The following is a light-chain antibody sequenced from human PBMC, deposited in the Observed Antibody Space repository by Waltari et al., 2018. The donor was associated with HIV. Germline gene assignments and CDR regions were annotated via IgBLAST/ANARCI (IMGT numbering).Light chain of an antibody. Sequence: QSVLTQPPSASGTPGPRVPISCSGTSSNIGTTTVNRYHQLPGAAPQLLIHTNTQRPSGVPDRFSGSRSGTSASLAISGLQSEDEADYYCATWDNSQIGFYVFGTGTKVTVL. CDR1: SSNIGTTT. J-gene: IGLJ1*01. CDR2: TNT. V-gene: IGLV1-44*01. CDR3: ATWDNSQIGFYV.